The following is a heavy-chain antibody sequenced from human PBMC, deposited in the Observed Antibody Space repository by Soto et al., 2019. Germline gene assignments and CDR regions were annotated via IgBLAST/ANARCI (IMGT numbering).Heavy chain of an antibody. CDR1: GFTFSSYA. CDR2: ISGSGGST. J-gene: IGHJ4*02. Sequence: EVQLLESGGGLVQPGGSLRLSCAASGFTFSSYAMSWVRQAPGKGLEWVSAISGSGGSTYYADSVKGRFTISRDNSKNSLYLQMNSLRAEDTAVYYCAEQWLVMGAFGYWGQGTLVPVSS. D-gene: IGHD6-19*01. CDR3: AEQWLVMGAFGY. V-gene: IGHV3-23*01.